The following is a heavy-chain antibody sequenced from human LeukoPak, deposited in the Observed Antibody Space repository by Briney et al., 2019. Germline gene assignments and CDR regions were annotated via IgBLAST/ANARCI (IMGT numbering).Heavy chain of an antibody. Sequence: PSETLSLTCTVSGGSISSGGYYWSWIRQHPGEGLEWIGYIYYSGSTYYNPSLKSRVTISVDTSKNQFSLKLSSVTAADTAVYYCARVPLWFGELPHWYFDLWGRGTLVTVSS. J-gene: IGHJ2*01. CDR1: GGSISSGGYY. CDR2: IYYSGST. V-gene: IGHV4-30-4*08. D-gene: IGHD3-10*01. CDR3: ARVPLWFGELPHWYFDL.